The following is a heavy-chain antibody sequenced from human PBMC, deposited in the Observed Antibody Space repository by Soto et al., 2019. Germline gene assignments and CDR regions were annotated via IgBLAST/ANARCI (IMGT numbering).Heavy chain of an antibody. CDR1: GGSISSYY. CDR3: ARLRGICSNARYYYYYYMDV. D-gene: IGHD4-4*01. Sequence: QVQLQESGPGLVKPSETLSLTCTVSGGSISSYYWSWIRQPPGKGLEWIGYIYYSGSTNYNPSLKSRVTISVDTSKNQFSLKLSSVTAADTAVYYCARLRGICSNARYYYYYYMDVWGKGTTVTVSS. CDR2: IYYSGST. J-gene: IGHJ6*03. V-gene: IGHV4-59*08.